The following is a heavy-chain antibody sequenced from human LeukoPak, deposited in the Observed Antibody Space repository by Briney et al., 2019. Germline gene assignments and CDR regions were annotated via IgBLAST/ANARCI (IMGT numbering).Heavy chain of an antibody. CDR2: INHSGST. J-gene: IGHJ4*02. CDR1: GGSISSDY. V-gene: IGHV4-34*01. D-gene: IGHD2-15*01. Sequence: SETLSLTCTVSGGSISSDYWSWIRQPPGKGLEWIGEINHSGSTNYNPSLKSRVTISVDTSKNQFSLKLSSVTAADTAVYYCARARVVAANFLDYWGQGTLVTVSS. CDR3: ARARVVAANFLDY.